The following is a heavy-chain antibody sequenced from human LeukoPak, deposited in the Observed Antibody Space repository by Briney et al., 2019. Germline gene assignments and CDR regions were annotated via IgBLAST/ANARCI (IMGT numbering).Heavy chain of an antibody. CDR2: INWDASSI. CDR1: GFTFSSYW. CDR3: ARGDYGDYVRANDAFDI. V-gene: IGHV3-74*01. D-gene: IGHD4-17*01. Sequence: GGSLRLSCAASGFTFSSYWMHWVRQAPGKRLVWVSRINWDASSISYADSVRGRSAISRDNAKNTLLLQMNSLGAEDTAVYYCARGDYGDYVRANDAFDIWGQGTMVTVSS. J-gene: IGHJ3*02.